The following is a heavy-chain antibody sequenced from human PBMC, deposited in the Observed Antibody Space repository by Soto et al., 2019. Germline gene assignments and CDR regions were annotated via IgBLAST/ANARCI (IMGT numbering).Heavy chain of an antibody. D-gene: IGHD6-6*01. J-gene: IGHJ4*02. CDR1: GYTFTDYY. V-gene: IGHV1-2*02. CDR2: INPNSGGT. CDR3: AKLGQYSTSAGKLDY. Sequence: ASVKVSCKASGYTFTDYYIHWVRQAPGQGLEWMGWINPNSGGTNSAQNFQGRVTMTRDTSISTAYMELSRLRSDDTAVYFCAKLGQYSTSAGKLDYSGQGTLVTVSS.